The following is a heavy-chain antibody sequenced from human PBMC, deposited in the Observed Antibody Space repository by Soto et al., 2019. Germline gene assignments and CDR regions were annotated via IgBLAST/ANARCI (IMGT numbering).Heavy chain of an antibody. J-gene: IGHJ4*02. V-gene: IGHV3-7*01. Sequence: EVQLVESGGGLVQPGGSLRLSCAASGFTFSSYWMSWVRQAPGKGLEWVANIKQDGSEKYYVDSVKGRFTISRDNAKNSLYLQTNSLRAEDTAVYYCARPPYPPTPYYFDYWGQGTLVTVSS. CDR1: GFTFSSYW. CDR3: ARPPYPPTPYYFDY. D-gene: IGHD3-16*01. CDR2: IKQDGSEK.